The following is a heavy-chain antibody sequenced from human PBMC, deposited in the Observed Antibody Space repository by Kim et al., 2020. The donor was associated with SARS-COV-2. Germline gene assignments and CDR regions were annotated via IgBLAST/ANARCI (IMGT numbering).Heavy chain of an antibody. D-gene: IGHD3-3*01. J-gene: IGHJ3*02. CDR2: SNHSGSS. Sequence: SETLSLTCAVYGGSFSGYYWSGIRQPPGKGLEWIGESNHSGSSKYNPSLKSRVTISVDTSKNQFSLKLSSVPAADTAVYYCARDRGTIFGVVIINDAFDIWGQGTMVTVSS. CDR3: ARDRGTIFGVVIINDAFDI. CDR1: GGSFSGYY. V-gene: IGHV4-34*01.